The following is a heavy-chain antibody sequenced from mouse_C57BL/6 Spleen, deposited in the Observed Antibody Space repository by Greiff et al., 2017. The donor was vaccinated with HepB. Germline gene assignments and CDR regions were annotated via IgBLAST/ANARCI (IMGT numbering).Heavy chain of an antibody. CDR3: ARHGSSPPFDY. J-gene: IGHJ2*01. CDR2: IDPSDSYT. Sequence: QVQLQQPGAELVRPGTSVKLSCKASGYTFTSYWMHWVKQRPGQGLEWIGVIDPSDSYTNYNQKFKGKATLTVDTSSSTAYMQLSSLTSEDSAVYYCARHGSSPPFDYWGQGTTRTVSS. V-gene: IGHV1-59*01. CDR1: GYTFTSYW. D-gene: IGHD1-1*01.